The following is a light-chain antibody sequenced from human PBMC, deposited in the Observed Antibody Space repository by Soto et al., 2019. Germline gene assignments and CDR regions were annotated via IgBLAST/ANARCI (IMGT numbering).Light chain of an antibody. V-gene: IGKV4-1*01. CDR3: QQYYSTWT. J-gene: IGKJ1*01. CDR2: WAS. Sequence: DIVMTQSPDSLAVSLGERATINCKSSQSLLYSSNNKNYLAWYQQKPGQPPKLLIYWASTRESGVPDRFSGSGSGTDFTLTISSLQAEDVAVYYCQQYYSTWTFGQGTKVEIK. CDR1: QSLLYSSNNKNY.